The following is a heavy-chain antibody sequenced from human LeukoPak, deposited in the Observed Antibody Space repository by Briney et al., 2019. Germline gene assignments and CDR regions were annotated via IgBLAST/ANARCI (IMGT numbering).Heavy chain of an antibody. J-gene: IGHJ6*02. V-gene: IGHV3-30*18. CDR1: GFTFSSYG. CDR2: ISYDGSNK. D-gene: IGHD1-26*01. Sequence: PGGSLRLSCAASGFTFSSYGMHWVRQAPGKGLEWVAVISYDGSNKYYADSVKGRFTISRDNSKNTLYLQMNSLRAEDTAVYYCAKDRGGFSGSYLYYYYYGMDVWGQGTTVTVSS. CDR3: AKDRGGFSGSYLYYYYYGMDV.